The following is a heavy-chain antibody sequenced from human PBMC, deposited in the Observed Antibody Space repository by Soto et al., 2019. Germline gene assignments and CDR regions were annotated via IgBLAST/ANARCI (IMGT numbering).Heavy chain of an antibody. J-gene: IGHJ6*04. CDR3: GREGGTYDTTSSGMNV. D-gene: IGHD3-9*01. Sequence: SETLSLTCTVSGGSISSYYWSWIRQPPGKGLEWIGYIYYSGSTNYNPSLKSRVTISVDTSKNQFSLKLSSVTAADTAVYYCGREGGTYDTTSSGMNVWGKGTTVTAS. V-gene: IGHV4-59*01. CDR1: GGSISSYY. CDR2: IYYSGST.